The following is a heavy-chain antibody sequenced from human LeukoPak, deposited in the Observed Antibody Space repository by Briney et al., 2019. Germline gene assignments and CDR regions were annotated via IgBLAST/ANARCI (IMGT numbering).Heavy chain of an antibody. D-gene: IGHD6-19*01. CDR3: ARDRAGIAVAGTQNYYYGMDD. V-gene: IGHV1-69*13. J-gene: IGHJ6*02. CDR1: GGTFSSYA. Sequence: ASVKLSCKASGGTFSSYAISWVRQAPGQGLEWVGGIIPIFGTANYAQKFQGRVTITADESTRTAYMEMSSLRSEDTAVYYCARDRAGIAVAGTQNYYYGMDDWGQGTTVTVSS. CDR2: IIPIFGTA.